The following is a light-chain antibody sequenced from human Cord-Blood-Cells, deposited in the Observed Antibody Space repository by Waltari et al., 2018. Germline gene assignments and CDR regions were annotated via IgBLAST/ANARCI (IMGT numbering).Light chain of an antibody. J-gene: IGKJ4*01. CDR3: QQSYS. V-gene: IGKV1-39*01. CDR2: AAS. Sequence: DIQMTQSPSSLSASVGDRVTITCRASQSISSYLNWYQQKPGKAPKLLIYAASSLQSGVPSRFSDSGSGTDFTLTISSLQPEDFATYYCQQSYSFGGGTKVEIK. CDR1: QSISSY.